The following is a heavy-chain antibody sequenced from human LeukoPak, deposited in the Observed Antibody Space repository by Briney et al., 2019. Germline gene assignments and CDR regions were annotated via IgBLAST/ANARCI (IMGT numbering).Heavy chain of an antibody. CDR1: GFTFSSYG. J-gene: IGHJ4*02. Sequence: GGSLRLSCAASGFTFSSYGMHWVRQAPGKGLEWVAVISYDGSNKYYADSVKGRFTISRDNAKNSLYLQMNSLRAEDTAVYYCARDTGQLWFFDYWGQGTLVTVSS. D-gene: IGHD5-18*01. V-gene: IGHV3-30*03. CDR2: ISYDGSNK. CDR3: ARDTGQLWFFDY.